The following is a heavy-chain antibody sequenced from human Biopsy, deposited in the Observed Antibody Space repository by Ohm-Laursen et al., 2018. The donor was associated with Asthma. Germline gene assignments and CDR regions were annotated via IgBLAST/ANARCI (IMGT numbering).Heavy chain of an antibody. V-gene: IGHV3-30*03. Sequence: SLRLSCSASGFSFSRYGMHWVRQAPGKGLEWVAVISFDGSNKYYGDSVKGRFTTARDNSKNTVYLQMNSLRAEDTAVYYCASYEVVTAILPMDVWGQGTTVTVSS. CDR3: ASYEVVTAILPMDV. D-gene: IGHD2-21*02. CDR1: GFSFSRYG. CDR2: ISFDGSNK. J-gene: IGHJ6*02.